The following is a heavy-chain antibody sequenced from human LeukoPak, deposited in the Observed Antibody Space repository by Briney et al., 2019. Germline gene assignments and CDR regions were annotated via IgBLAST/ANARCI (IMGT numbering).Heavy chain of an antibody. CDR2: ISNSGNTM. J-gene: IGHJ4*02. Sequence: GGSLRLSCAASGFPFSDYYMFWIRQAPGKGLEWISYISNSGNTMYYADSVKGRFTISRDNSKNTLYLQMNNLRAEDTAVYYCARDALGSYDYWGQGSLVTVSS. V-gene: IGHV3-11*01. D-gene: IGHD3-10*01. CDR3: ARDALGSYDY. CDR1: GFPFSDYY.